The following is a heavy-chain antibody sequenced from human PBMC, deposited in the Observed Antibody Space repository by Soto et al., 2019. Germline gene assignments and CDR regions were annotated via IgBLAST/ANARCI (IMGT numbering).Heavy chain of an antibody. CDR2: IFYSGST. V-gene: IGHV4-59*01. D-gene: IGHD6-6*01. CDR3: ARAPGTIATRPADY. Sequence: QVQLQESGPGLVKPSETLSLTCTVSGGSISPYYWSWIRQPPGKGLEWIGYIFYSGSTNYNPSLKSRVTISLDTSKNQFSLKLSSVTAADTAVYYCARAPGTIATRPADYWGQGTLVIVSS. CDR1: GGSISPYY. J-gene: IGHJ4*02.